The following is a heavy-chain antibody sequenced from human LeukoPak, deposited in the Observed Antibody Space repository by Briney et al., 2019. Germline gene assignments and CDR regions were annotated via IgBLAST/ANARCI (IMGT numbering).Heavy chain of an antibody. CDR1: GGSISTVNYY. D-gene: IGHD3-10*01. CDR2: IFYTGST. V-gene: IGHV4-30-4*01. J-gene: IGHJ3*02. Sequence: SETLSLTCTVSGGSISTVNYYWSWIRQPPGKALEWIGYIFYTGSTYNNPSLQSRITISVDTSKNQFSLTLSSVTAADTAVYYCASYGSGDAFDIWGQGTMVTVSS. CDR3: ASYGSGDAFDI.